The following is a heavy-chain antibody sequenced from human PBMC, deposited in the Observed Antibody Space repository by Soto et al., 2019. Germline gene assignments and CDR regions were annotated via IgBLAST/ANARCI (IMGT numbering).Heavy chain of an antibody. CDR1: GDSISRYS. Sequence: SETLSLTCTVSGDSISRYSWSWIRQPPGKGLEWIGYIYYSGSTNYSPSLKSRVTISVDTSKNQFSLKLSSVTAADTAVYYCARAGTTMVRGVISGWFDPWGQGTLVTVSS. J-gene: IGHJ5*02. CDR3: ARAGTTMVRGVISGWFDP. V-gene: IGHV4-59*01. D-gene: IGHD3-10*01. CDR2: IYYSGST.